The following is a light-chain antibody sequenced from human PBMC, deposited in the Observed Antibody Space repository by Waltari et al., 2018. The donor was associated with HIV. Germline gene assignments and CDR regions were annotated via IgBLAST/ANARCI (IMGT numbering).Light chain of an antibody. V-gene: IGLV1-40*01. Sequence: QSVLTQPPSVSGAPGQRVTISCTGSSSNIGEGFDVHWYQQLPGTAPHSLIYANINRPSGVPDRFSGSKSGSSASLAITGLQAEDEAHYYCQSFDSSLTTSGVIFGGGTKLTVL. J-gene: IGLJ2*01. CDR3: QSFDSSLTTSGVI. CDR1: SSNIGEGFD. CDR2: ANI.